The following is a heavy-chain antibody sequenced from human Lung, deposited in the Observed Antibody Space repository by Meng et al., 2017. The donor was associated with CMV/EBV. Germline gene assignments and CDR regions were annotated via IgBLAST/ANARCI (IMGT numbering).Heavy chain of an antibody. CDR1: GFTFSSFY. CDR3: ASKGDPKYNFYFDF. J-gene: IGHJ4*02. V-gene: IGHV3-30*02. Sequence: GGSLRLXCVPSGFTFSSFYMHWVRQAPAKGLEWVAFIRSDANIKHYADSVKGRFTVSRDNSKKNLFLQIDSLRSDDTTVYFCASKGDPKYNFYFDFWAQGTXVTVSS. D-gene: IGHD5-24*01. CDR2: IRSDANIK.